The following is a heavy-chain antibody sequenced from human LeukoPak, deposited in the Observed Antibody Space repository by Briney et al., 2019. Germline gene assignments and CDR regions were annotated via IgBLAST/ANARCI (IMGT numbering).Heavy chain of an antibody. CDR3: ARTIHGY. J-gene: IGHJ4*02. D-gene: IGHD3-10*01. Sequence: GGSLRLSCAASGFTFSNYWMSWVRQAPGQGLEWVANIKEDGSEKYYVDSVKGRFTISRDNAKHSLYLQMNSLRVEDTVVYYCARTIHGYWGQGTLVTVSS. V-gene: IGHV3-7*01. CDR2: IKEDGSEK. CDR1: GFTFSNYW.